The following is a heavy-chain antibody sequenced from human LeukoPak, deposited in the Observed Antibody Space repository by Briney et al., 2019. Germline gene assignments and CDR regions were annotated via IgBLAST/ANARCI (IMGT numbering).Heavy chain of an antibody. V-gene: IGHV1-8*01. CDR3: ARPQMDGDWFDP. D-gene: IGHD5-24*01. CDR2: MNPNSGNT. CDR1: GYTFTSYD. J-gene: IGHJ5*02. Sequence: GASVKVSCKASGYTFTSYDINWVRQATGKGLEWMGWMNPNSGNTGYAQKFQGRVTMTRNTSISTAYMELSSLRSEDTAVYYCARPQMDGDWFDPWGQGTLVTVSS.